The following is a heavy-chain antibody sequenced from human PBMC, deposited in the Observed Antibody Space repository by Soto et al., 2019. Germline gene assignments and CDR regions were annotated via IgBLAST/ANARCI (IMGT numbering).Heavy chain of an antibody. CDR3: VKNSGGFNT. J-gene: IGHJ5*02. D-gene: IGHD3-10*01. CDR1: GFTFGTTD. V-gene: IGHV3-23*01. Sequence: QLLQSGGGLVQPGGSLTLSCAASGFTFGTTDMSWVRQAPGEGLEWVSTIDGSGGITYYADSVKGRVTISRDNSRNTVYLQMNSLRGDDTALSYCVKNSGGFNTWGQGALVTVSS. CDR2: IDGSGGIT.